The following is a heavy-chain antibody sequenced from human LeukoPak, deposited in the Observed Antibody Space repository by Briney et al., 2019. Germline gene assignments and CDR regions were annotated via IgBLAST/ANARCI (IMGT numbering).Heavy chain of an antibody. V-gene: IGHV4-59*01. CDR1: GGSISSYY. J-gene: IGHJ4*02. CDR2: IYYSGST. Sequence: SSETLSLTCTVSGGSISSYYWSWIRQPPGKGLEWIGYIYYSGSTNYNPSLKSRVTISVDTSKNQFSLKLSSVTAADTAVYYCARSLNGVLDYWGQGTLVTVSS. CDR3: ARSLNGVLDY. D-gene: IGHD4-17*01.